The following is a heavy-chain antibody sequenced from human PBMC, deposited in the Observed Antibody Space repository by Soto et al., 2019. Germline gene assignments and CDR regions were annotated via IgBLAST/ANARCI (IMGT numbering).Heavy chain of an antibody. CDR3: ARADPDASVGY. J-gene: IGHJ4*02. CDR2: ISYSGST. D-gene: IGHD2-15*01. V-gene: IGHV4-59*01. Sequence: SETLSLTCTVSGGSMSSYYWTWLRQSPGTGLEWIGYISYSGSTYYNPSLKSRVTISADTSKNQFSLRMNSMIAADTAVYYCARADPDASVGYWGQGTLVTVSS. CDR1: GGSMSSYY.